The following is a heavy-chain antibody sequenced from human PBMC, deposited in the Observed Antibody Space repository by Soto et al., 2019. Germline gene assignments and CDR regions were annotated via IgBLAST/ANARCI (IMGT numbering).Heavy chain of an antibody. J-gene: IGHJ6*02. D-gene: IGHD6-19*01. Sequence: GASVKVSCKASGGTFSSYAISWVRQAPGQGLEWMGGIIPIFGTANYAQKFQGRVTITADESTSTAYMELSSLRSEDTAVYYCARGWAEQWLPLPFYYYYYGMDVWGQGTTVTVSS. V-gene: IGHV1-69*13. CDR3: ARGWAEQWLPLPFYYYYYGMDV. CDR2: IIPIFGTA. CDR1: GGTFSSYA.